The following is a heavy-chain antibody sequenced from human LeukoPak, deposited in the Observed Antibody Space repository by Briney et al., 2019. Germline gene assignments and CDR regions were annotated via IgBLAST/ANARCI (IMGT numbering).Heavy chain of an antibody. V-gene: IGHV3-30*04. CDR2: ISYDGSNK. D-gene: IGHD3-10*01. CDR3: ARGRGVTMVRGLKTNWFDP. J-gene: IGHJ5*02. CDR1: GFTFSSYA. Sequence: QSGRSLRLYCAASGFTFSSYAMHWVRQATGKGLEWVAVISYDGSNKYYADSVKGRFTISRDNSKNTLYLQMNSLRAEDTAVYYCARGRGVTMVRGLKTNWFDPWGQGTLVTVSS.